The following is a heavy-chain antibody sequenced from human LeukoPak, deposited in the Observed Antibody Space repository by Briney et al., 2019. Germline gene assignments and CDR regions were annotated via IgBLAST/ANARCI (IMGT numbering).Heavy chain of an antibody. CDR2: ISYDGSNK. CDR3: ARSSIVVGFDY. D-gene: IGHD3-22*01. J-gene: IGHJ4*02. V-gene: IGHV3-30-3*01. CDR1: GCTFSSYA. Sequence: GGSLRLSCAASGCTFSSYAMHWVRQAPGKGLEWVAVISYDGSNKYYADSVKGRFTISRDNSKNTLYLQMNSLRAEDTAVYYCARSSIVVGFDYWGQGTLVTVSS.